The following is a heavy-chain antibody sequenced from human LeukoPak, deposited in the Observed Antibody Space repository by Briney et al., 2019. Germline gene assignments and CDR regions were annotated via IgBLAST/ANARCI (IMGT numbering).Heavy chain of an antibody. CDR3: AKDIRYSGYNYFDY. CDR2: ISWNSGSI. CDR1: GFTFDDYA. D-gene: IGHD5-12*01. J-gene: IGHJ4*02. Sequence: PGGSLRLSCAASGFTFDDYAMHWVRQAPGKGLEWVSGISWNSGSIGYADSVKGRFTISRDNAKNSPYLQMNSLRAEDTALYYCAKDIRYSGYNYFDYWGQGTLVTVSS. V-gene: IGHV3-9*01.